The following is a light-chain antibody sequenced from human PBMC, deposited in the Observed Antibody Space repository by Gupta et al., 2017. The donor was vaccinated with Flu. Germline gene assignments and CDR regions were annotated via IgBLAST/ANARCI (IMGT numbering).Light chain of an antibody. J-gene: IGLJ2*01. Sequence: QSVLTQPPSVSGAPGQGVTISCVGSSSNIGAGYGVHWYRQLPGTAPKFLIYGNNNRPSGVPDRFSGSKSGTSASLAISGLQAEDEADYYCQSYDSSLSGSLFGGGTKLTVL. V-gene: IGLV1-40*01. CDR3: QSYDSSLSGSL. CDR2: GNN. CDR1: SSNIGAGYG.